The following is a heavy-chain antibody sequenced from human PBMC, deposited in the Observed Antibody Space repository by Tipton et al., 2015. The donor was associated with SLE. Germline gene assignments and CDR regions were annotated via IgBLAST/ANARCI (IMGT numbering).Heavy chain of an antibody. CDR2: VNHRGST. V-gene: IGHV4-34*01. D-gene: IGHD6-19*01. Sequence: TLSLTCAVYGGSLSGYYWSWIRQPPGKGLEWSGEVNHRGSTNYNPSLKSRVTISIDTSKNQFSLKLTSVTAADTGVFYCARAPYSTGWYGAFDVWGQGTMVTVSS. CDR3: ARAPYSTGWYGAFDV. J-gene: IGHJ3*01. CDR1: GGSLSGYY.